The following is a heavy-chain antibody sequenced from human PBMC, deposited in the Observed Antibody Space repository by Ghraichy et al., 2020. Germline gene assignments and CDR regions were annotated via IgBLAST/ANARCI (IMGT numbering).Heavy chain of an antibody. CDR3: ARDYCTDGSCYFDY. V-gene: IGHV1-2*02. CDR2: INPNSGGT. CDR1: GYTFTGSF. D-gene: IGHD2-15*01. J-gene: IGHJ4*02. Sequence: ASVKVSCKASGYTFTGSFIHWVRQAPGQGLEWMGWINPNSGGTNFAQKFQGRVTMTRDTSISTAYMELSRLRSDDTAVYYCARDYCTDGSCYFDYWGQGTLVTVSS.